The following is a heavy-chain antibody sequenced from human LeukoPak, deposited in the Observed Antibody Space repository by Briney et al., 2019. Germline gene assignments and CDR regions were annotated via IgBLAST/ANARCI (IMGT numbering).Heavy chain of an antibody. V-gene: IGHV3-43*02. J-gene: IGHJ4*02. CDR1: GFTFDDSA. CDR2: ISADGGST. CDR3: AKESGKFDY. Sequence: PGGSLRLSCAASGFTFDDSAMHWVHQAPGKGLEWVSLISADGGSTFSADSVKGRFSISRDNSKNSLYLQMNSLRSEDTAMYYCAKESGKFDYWGQGTLVAVSS.